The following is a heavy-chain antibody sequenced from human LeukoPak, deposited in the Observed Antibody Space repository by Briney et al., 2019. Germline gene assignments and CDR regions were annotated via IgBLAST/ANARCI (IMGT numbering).Heavy chain of an antibody. CDR2: ISSSSSYI. D-gene: IGHD6-6*01. CDR3: ARGKREYSSSSRYFDY. J-gene: IGHJ4*02. V-gene: IGHV3-21*01. CDR1: GFTFSSYS. Sequence: PGGSLRLSCAASGFTFSSYSMNWVRQAPGKGLEWVSSISSSSSYIYYADSVKGRFTISRDNAKNSLYLQMNSLRAEDTAVYYCARGKREYSSSSRYFDYWGQGTLVTVSS.